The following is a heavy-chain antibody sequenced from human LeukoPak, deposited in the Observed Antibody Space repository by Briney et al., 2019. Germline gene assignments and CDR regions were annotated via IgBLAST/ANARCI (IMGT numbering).Heavy chain of an antibody. D-gene: IGHD1-26*01. CDR3: AKSPSGSYYYYYYMDV. CDR1: GFTFSSYG. CDR2: IRYDGSNK. J-gene: IGHJ6*03. Sequence: GGSLRLSCAVSGFTFSSYGMHWVRQAPGKGLEWVAFIRYDGSNKYYADSVKGRFTISRDNSKNTLYLQMNSLRAEDTAVYYCAKSPSGSYYYYYYMDVWGKGTTVTVSS. V-gene: IGHV3-30*02.